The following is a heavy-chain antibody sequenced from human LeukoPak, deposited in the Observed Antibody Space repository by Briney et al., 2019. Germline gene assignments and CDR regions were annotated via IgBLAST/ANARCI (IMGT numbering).Heavy chain of an antibody. D-gene: IGHD4-17*01. CDR2: INHSGTT. V-gene: IGHV4-34*01. CDR1: GGSFSGYY. CDR3: ARWLYGDYAADAFDI. Sequence: PSETLSLTCAVYGGSFSGYYWSWIRQPPGKGLEWIGEINHSGTTHYNPSLKSRVTISLHTSKNQFSLKLSSVTAADTAVYYCARWLYGDYAADAFDIWGQGTMVTVSS. J-gene: IGHJ3*02.